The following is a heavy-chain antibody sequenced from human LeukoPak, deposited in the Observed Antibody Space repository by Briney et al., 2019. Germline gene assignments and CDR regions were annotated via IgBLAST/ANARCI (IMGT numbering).Heavy chain of an antibody. J-gene: IGHJ3*02. D-gene: IGHD3-16*02. CDR2: IYTSGST. CDR3: ARTDYDYVWGSYRYRAFDI. Sequence: SETLSLTCTVSGGSISSGSYYWSWIRQPAGKGLEWIGRIYTSGSTNYNPSLKSRVTISVDTSKNQFSLKLSSVTAADTAVYYCARTDYDYVWGSYRYRAFDIWGQGTMVTVSS. CDR1: GGSISSGSYY. V-gene: IGHV4-61*02.